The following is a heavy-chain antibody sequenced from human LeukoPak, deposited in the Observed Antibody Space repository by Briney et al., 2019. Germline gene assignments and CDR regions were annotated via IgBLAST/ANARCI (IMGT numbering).Heavy chain of an antibody. J-gene: IGHJ4*02. CDR2: ISAYNGNT. CDR1: GYTFTSYG. V-gene: IGHV1-18*01. Sequence: GASVKVSCKASGYTFTSYGISWVRQAPGQGLEWMGWISAYNGNTNYAQKLQGGVTMTTDTSTSTAYMELRSLRSDDTAVYYCARVHVKYCSGGSCGLERLQDYWGQGTLVTVSS. D-gene: IGHD2-15*01. CDR3: ARVHVKYCSGGSCGLERLQDY.